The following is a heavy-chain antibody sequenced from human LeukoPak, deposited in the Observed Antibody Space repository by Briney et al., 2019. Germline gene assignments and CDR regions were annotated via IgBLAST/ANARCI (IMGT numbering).Heavy chain of an antibody. D-gene: IGHD2-21*02. CDR3: ARDRGDDYFDY. CDR2: ISNSGLTI. Sequence: GGSLRLSCAGSGFTFSNYSMNWARQAPGKGLEWISYISNSGLTIYYADSVKGRFTISRDSAANSLFLQMSSLKNEDTAVYFCARDRGDDYFDYWGQGTLVTVSP. V-gene: IGHV3-48*02. CDR1: GFTFSNYS. J-gene: IGHJ4*02.